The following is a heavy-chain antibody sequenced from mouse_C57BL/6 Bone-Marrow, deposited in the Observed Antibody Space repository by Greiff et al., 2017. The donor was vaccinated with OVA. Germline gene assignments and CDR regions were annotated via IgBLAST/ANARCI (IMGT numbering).Heavy chain of an antibody. CDR3: ARGGIYYYGSSY. D-gene: IGHD1-1*01. CDR2: IHPNSGSS. CDR1: GYTFTSYW. Sequence: QVQLQQPGAELVKPGASVKLSCKASGYTFTSYWMHWVKQRPGQGLEWIGMIHPNSGSSNYNEKFKSKATLTVDKSSSTAYMQLSSLTSEDSAVYYCARGGIYYYGSSYWGQGTTLTASS. J-gene: IGHJ2*01. V-gene: IGHV1-64*01.